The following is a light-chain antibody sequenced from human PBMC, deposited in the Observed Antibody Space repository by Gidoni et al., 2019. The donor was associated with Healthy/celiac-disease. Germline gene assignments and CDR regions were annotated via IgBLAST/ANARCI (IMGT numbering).Light chain of an antibody. CDR2: GAS. CDR3: QQYGSSLSAT. CDR1: QSISSSY. Sequence: EIVLTQSPVTLSLSPGERATLSCRASQSISSSYLTWYQQKPGQAPRLLIYGASSRATGIPDRFSGSGSGTDFSLTISRLEPEDFAVYYCQQYGSSLSATFGPGTKVDIK. V-gene: IGKV3-20*01. J-gene: IGKJ3*01.